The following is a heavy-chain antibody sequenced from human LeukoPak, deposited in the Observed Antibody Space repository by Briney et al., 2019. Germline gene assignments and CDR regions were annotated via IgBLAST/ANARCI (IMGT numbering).Heavy chain of an antibody. D-gene: IGHD6-13*01. J-gene: IGHJ4*02. Sequence: GGSLRLSCVVSGFSFSNYWMHWVRQAPGKGLVWVSRINSDGSTTNYAASVKGRFTISRDNSKSTLYLQMNSLRAEDTAVYYCAKDRYSGLNTIDYWGQGTLVTVSS. CDR1: GFSFSNYW. CDR3: AKDRYSGLNTIDY. CDR2: INSDGSTT. V-gene: IGHV3-74*01.